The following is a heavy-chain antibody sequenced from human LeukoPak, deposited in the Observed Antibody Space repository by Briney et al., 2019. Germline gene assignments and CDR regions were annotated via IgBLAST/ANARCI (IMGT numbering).Heavy chain of an antibody. Sequence: PSETLSLTCTVSGGSISSGDYYWIWIRQPPGKGLEWIVYIYYSGSTYYNPSLKSRVTISVDTAKNQFSLELRSVTAADTAVYYWAKTTLDYGDRKVGYWGQGTLVSVSS. CDR3: AKTTLDYGDRKVGY. CDR2: IYYSGST. V-gene: IGHV4-30-4*08. CDR1: GGSISSGDYY. D-gene: IGHD4-17*01. J-gene: IGHJ4*02.